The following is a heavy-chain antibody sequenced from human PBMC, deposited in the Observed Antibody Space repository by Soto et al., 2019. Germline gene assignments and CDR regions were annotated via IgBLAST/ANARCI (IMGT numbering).Heavy chain of an antibody. D-gene: IGHD7-27*01. CDR3: ARSPWGGPFDY. Sequence: EVQLVESGGGLIQPGGSLRLSCTASGFIVSSNYMSWVRQAPGKGLEWVSVIYSGGSTYYGDPVKGRFTISRDNSKNTLYLQMNTLRAEDTAVYHCARSPWGGPFDYWGQGTLVTVSS. CDR1: GFIVSSNY. J-gene: IGHJ4*02. V-gene: IGHV3-53*01. CDR2: IYSGGST.